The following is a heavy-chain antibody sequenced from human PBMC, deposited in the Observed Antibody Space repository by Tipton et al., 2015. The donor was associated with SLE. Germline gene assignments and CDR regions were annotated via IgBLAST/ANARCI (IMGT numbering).Heavy chain of an antibody. CDR1: GGSLSGHY. V-gene: IGHV4-59*08. CDR2: IFYRGST. Sequence: TLSLTCTVSGGSLSGHYWSWVRQPPGKGLEWIGYIFYRGSTTANPSLKSRVTMSVDTSKGLFSLKLSSVTAADTAVYYCARQEGGDTPATPSHFYGMDVWGQGTTVIVSS. D-gene: IGHD4-17*01. CDR3: ARQEGGDTPATPSHFYGMDV. J-gene: IGHJ6*02.